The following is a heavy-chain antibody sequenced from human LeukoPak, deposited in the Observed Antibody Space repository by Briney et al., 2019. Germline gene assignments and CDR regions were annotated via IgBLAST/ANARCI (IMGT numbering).Heavy chain of an antibody. CDR3: AELGITMIGGV. V-gene: IGHV3-21*01. Sequence: PGGSLRLSCAASGFTFNSYSMNWVRQAPGKGLEWVSCISSSSSYIYYADSVKGRFTISRDNAKNSLYLQMNSLRAEDTAVYYCAELGITMIGGVWGKGTTVTISS. CDR2: ISSSSSYI. J-gene: IGHJ6*04. D-gene: IGHD3-10*02. CDR1: GFTFNSYS.